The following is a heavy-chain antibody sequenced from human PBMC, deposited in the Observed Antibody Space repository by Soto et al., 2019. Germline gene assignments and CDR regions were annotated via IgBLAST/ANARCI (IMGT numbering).Heavy chain of an antibody. V-gene: IGHV4-31*03. D-gene: IGHD2-2*01. Sequence: QVQLQETGPGLVKPSQTLSLTCTVSGGSITSSGYYWSWIRQHPGEGLEWIGFTSNSGSTSYNPSLKSRVTISVDTSSKQFSPNLKSVTAADTAVYYCARGGGSTKVDYWGQGTLVTVSP. CDR3: ARGGGSTKVDY. J-gene: IGHJ4*02. CDR1: GGSITSSGYY. CDR2: TSNSGST.